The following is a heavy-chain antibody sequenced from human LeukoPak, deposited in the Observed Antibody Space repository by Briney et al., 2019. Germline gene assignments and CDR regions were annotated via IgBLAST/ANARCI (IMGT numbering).Heavy chain of an antibody. CDR3: AREWDSRSWYDY. CDR1: VYTFTGYY. CDR2: INPNSGGT. V-gene: IGHV1-2*02. Sequence: ASVKVSCKASVYTFTGYYMHWVRQAPGQGLEWMGWINPNSGGTSYAQKFQGRVTLTSDTSISTVYMELSRLRSDDTAVYYCAREWDSRSWYDYWGQGSLVTVSS. J-gene: IGHJ4*02. D-gene: IGHD6-13*01.